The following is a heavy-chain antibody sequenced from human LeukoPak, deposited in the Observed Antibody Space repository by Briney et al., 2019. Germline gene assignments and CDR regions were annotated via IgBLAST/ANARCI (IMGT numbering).Heavy chain of an antibody. J-gene: IGHJ4*02. D-gene: IGHD3-22*01. CDR1: GYTFTSYY. CDR3: ARDSDYYDSSGYLPQSYFDY. CDR2: INPSGGST. Sequence: ASVKVSCKASGYTFTSYYMHWVRQAPGQGLEWIGIINPSGGSTSYAQKFQGRVTMTRDTSTSTVYMELSSLRSEDTAVYYCARDSDYYDSSGYLPQSYFDYWGQGTLVTVSS. V-gene: IGHV1-46*01.